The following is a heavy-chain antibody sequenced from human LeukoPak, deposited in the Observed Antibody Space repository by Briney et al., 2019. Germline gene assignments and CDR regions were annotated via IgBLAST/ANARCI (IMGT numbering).Heavy chain of an antibody. Sequence: SETLSLTRAVSGGSISAYYWSWVRQPPGKGLEWIGYIYDSGSSNYNPSLKSRVTISVDTSKTQFSLKLSSVTAAATAVYYCARAYRQSHDYWGQGTLVTVSS. J-gene: IGHJ4*02. V-gene: IGHV4-59*01. CDR1: GGSISAYY. CDR3: ARAYRQSHDY. D-gene: IGHD2-21*01. CDR2: IYDSGSS.